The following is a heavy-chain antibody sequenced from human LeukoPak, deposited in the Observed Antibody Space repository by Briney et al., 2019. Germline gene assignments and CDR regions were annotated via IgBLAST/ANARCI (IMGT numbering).Heavy chain of an antibody. Sequence: SETLPLTCTVSGGSISSYYWSWIRQPPGKGLEWIGYIYYSGSTNYNPSLKSRVTISVDTSKNQFSLKLSSVTAADTAVYYCARADTQRGGAFDYWGQGTLVTVSS. V-gene: IGHV4-59*01. D-gene: IGHD1-26*01. CDR2: IYYSGST. CDR1: GGSISSYY. CDR3: ARADTQRGGAFDY. J-gene: IGHJ4*02.